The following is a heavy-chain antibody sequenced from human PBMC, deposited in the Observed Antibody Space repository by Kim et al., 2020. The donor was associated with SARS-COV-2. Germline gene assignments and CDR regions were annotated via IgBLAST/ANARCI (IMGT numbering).Heavy chain of an antibody. CDR2: IKSKTDGGTT. D-gene: IGHD1-26*01. J-gene: IGHJ3*02. V-gene: IGHV3-15*01. CDR1: GFTFSNAW. CDR3: TTDRGWELLGDDAFDI. Sequence: GGSLRLSCAASGFTFSNAWMSWVRQAPGKGLEWVGRIKSKTDGGTTDYAAPVKGRFTISRDDSKNTLYLQMNSLKTEDTAVYYCTTDRGWELLGDDAFDIWGQATMVTVSS.